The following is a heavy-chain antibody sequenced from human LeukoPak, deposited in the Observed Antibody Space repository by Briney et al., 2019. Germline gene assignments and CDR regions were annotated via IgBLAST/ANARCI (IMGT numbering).Heavy chain of an antibody. J-gene: IGHJ4*02. CDR1: GGSISSGGYY. CDR3: ARFEWLQPIDY. CDR2: IYYSGST. D-gene: IGHD5-24*01. Sequence: PSQTLALTCTVSGGSISSGGYYWSWIRQHPGKGLEWIGYIYYSGSTYYNPSLKSRLTISVDTSKNQFSLKLSSVTAADTAVYYCARFEWLQPIDYWGQGTLVTVSS. V-gene: IGHV4-31*03.